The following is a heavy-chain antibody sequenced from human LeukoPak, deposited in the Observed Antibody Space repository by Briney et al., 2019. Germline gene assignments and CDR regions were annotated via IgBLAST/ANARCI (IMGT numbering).Heavy chain of an antibody. V-gene: IGHV3-21*01. D-gene: IGHD5-18*01. CDR2: ISSSSYI. CDR1: GFTSSSYS. Sequence: GGSLRLSCAASGFTSSSYSMNWVRQAPGKGLEWVSSISSSSYIYYADSVKGRFTISRDNAKNSLYLQTNSLRAEDTAVYYCARDCGYSYGYGYWGQGTLVTVSS. CDR3: ARDCGYSYGYGY. J-gene: IGHJ4*02.